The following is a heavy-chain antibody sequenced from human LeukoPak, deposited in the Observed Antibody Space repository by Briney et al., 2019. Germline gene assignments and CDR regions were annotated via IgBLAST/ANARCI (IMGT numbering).Heavy chain of an antibody. Sequence: GGSLRLSCAAYWFIVSSNYMSWVRQAPGKGLEWVSVIYSGGSTYYADSVKGRFTISRDNAKNSLYLQMNSLRVEDTAVYYCGRGWAVDFWGQGTLVTLSS. V-gene: IGHV3-53*01. D-gene: IGHD5-24*01. CDR2: IYSGGST. J-gene: IGHJ4*02. CDR1: WFIVSSNY. CDR3: GRGWAVDF.